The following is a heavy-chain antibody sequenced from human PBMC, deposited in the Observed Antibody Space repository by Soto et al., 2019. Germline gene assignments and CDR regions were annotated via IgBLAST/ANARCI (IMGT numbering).Heavy chain of an antibody. CDR3: ARTPRAQMIVLEAATRFDY. Sequence: ASVKVSCKASGYTFTTYGFNWVRQAPGQGLEWMGWISPYNGDTNYAQNFQGRVTLTTDTSTSTAYMELRSLTSDDTAVYYCARTPRAQMIVLEAATRFDYWGQGTLVTVSS. V-gene: IGHV1-18*04. CDR1: GYTFTTYG. J-gene: IGHJ4*02. CDR2: ISPYNGDT. D-gene: IGHD2-15*01.